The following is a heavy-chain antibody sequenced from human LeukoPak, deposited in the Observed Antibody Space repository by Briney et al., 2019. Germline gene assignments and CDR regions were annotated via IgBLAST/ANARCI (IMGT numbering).Heavy chain of an antibody. Sequence: SETLSLTCTVSGGSISSSSYYWGWIRQPPGKGLEWIGSIYYSGTANYNPSLKSRVTISVDTSKNQFSLDLSSVTAADTAMYYCARHVASTRIVVVIPFWYLDDWGQGALVTVSS. J-gene: IGHJ4*02. V-gene: IGHV4-39*01. CDR3: ARHVASTRIVVVIPFWYLDD. CDR2: IYYSGTA. CDR1: GGSISSSSYY. D-gene: IGHD3-22*01.